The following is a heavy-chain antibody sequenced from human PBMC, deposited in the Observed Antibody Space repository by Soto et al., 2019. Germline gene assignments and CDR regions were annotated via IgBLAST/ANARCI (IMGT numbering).Heavy chain of an antibody. V-gene: IGHV1-69*01. CDR3: EREDSNYVGWFDP. CDR1: GGTFSSYA. D-gene: IGHD4-4*01. Sequence: QVQLVQSGAEVKKPGSSVKVSCKASGGTFSSYAISWVRQAPGQGLEWMGGIITIFGTANYAQKFQGRVTITADESTSKAYMELSSLRSEDTAGYYCEREDSNYVGWFDPWGQGTLVTVSS. J-gene: IGHJ5*02. CDR2: IITIFGTA.